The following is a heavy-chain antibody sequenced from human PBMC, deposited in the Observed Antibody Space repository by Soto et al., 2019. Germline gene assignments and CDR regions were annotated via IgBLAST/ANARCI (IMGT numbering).Heavy chain of an antibody. J-gene: IGHJ4*02. Sequence: SVKVSCKASGGTFSSYAISWVRQAPGQGLEWMGGIIPIFGTANYAQKFQGRVTMTRNTSISTAYMELSSLRSEDTAVYYCAREVGSRIDYWGQGTLVTVSS. CDR3: AREVGSRIDY. D-gene: IGHD6-13*01. CDR1: GGTFSSYA. CDR2: IIPIFGTA. V-gene: IGHV1-69*05.